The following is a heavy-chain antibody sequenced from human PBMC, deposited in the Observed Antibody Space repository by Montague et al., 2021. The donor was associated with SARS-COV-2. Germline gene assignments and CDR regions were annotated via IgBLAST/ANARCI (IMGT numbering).Heavy chain of an antibody. CDR1: GGSIDGNH. V-gene: IGHV4-59*01. J-gene: IGHJ4*02. CDR3: AMLYGGGGGRGY. Sequence: SETLSLTCTVSGGSIDGNHWTWVRQSPGKGLEWIGRIGSTNYNPSLESRISTSVDTSKSQFSLNLASVTAADSAIYYCAMLYGGGGGRGYWGQRTLVTVSS. CDR2: IGST. D-gene: IGHD4-23*01.